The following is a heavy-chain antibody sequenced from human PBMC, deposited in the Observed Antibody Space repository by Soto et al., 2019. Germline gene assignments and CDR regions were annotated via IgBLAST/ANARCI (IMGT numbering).Heavy chain of an antibody. J-gene: IGHJ4*02. CDR2: MIGDGTSW. V-gene: IGHV3-23*01. Sequence: DVQLLESGGGLVQPGGSLRLSCGASAFSFRIYAMNWVRQAPGKGLEWVSVMIGDGTSWDYADSVRGRFTISRDNSKNTLYLQMNNLRTEDTAVYYCAKDLRPDGRYDLDSWGQGTLVIVSS. CDR3: AKDLRPDGRYDLDS. D-gene: IGHD1-26*01. CDR1: AFSFRIYA.